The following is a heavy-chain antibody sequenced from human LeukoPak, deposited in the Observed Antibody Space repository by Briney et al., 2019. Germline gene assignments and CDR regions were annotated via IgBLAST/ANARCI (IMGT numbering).Heavy chain of an antibody. J-gene: IGHJ4*02. V-gene: IGHV3-21*01. CDR3: ARGGSASPYYFDL. D-gene: IGHD2-15*01. Sequence: GGSLRLSCSASEFMFSSFGINSVRQAPGKGLELVSSISSGSDHLHYSDSVKGRMTVSRDNAKKSLYLQMDSLRVEDTAVYFCARGGSASPYYFDLWGRGTPVTVSS. CDR1: EFMFSSFG. CDR2: ISSGSDHL.